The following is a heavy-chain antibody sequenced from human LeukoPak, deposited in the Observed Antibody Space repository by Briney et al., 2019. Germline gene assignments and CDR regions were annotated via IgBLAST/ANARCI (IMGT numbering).Heavy chain of an antibody. V-gene: IGHV3-23*01. Sequence: GGSLRLSCAASGFTFSGYAMSWVRQAPGKGLEWVSAISGSGGSTYYADSVKGRFTISRDNSKNTLYLQMNSLRAEDTAVYFCAKEFDYYGSGSDAFDIWGQGTMVTVSS. CDR2: ISGSGGST. J-gene: IGHJ3*02. CDR1: GFTFSGYA. CDR3: AKEFDYYGSGSDAFDI. D-gene: IGHD3-10*01.